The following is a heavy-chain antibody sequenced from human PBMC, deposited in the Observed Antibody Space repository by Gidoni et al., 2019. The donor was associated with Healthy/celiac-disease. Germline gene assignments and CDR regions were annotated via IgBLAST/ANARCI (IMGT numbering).Heavy chain of an antibody. CDR1: GGSFSGYS. V-gene: IGHV4-34*01. CDR2: INHSGST. CDR3: ARGIGVRGVIRVPYYYYYMDV. D-gene: IGHD3-10*01. J-gene: IGHJ6*03. Sequence: QVQLQQWGAGLLPPSETLSLTCAVYGGSFSGYSWSWIRQPPGKGLEWIGEINHSGSTNYNPSLKSRVTISVDTSKNQFSLKLSSVTAADTAVYYCARGIGVRGVIRVPYYYYYMDVWGKGTTVTVSS.